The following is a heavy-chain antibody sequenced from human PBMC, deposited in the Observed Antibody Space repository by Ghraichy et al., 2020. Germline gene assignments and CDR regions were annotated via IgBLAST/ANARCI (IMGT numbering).Heavy chain of an antibody. Sequence: GGSLRLSCAASGFTFSSYWMHRVRQAPGKGLVWVSRINSDGSSTSYADSVKGRFTISRDNAKNTLYLQLNSLRAEDTAVYYCARPNWNYEFDYWGQGTLVTVSS. D-gene: IGHD1-7*01. CDR2: INSDGSST. CDR3: ARPNWNYEFDY. J-gene: IGHJ4*02. CDR1: GFTFSSYW. V-gene: IGHV3-74*01.